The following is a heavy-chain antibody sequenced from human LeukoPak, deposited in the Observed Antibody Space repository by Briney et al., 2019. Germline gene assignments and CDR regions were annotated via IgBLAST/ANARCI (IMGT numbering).Heavy chain of an antibody. D-gene: IGHD2-2*01. V-gene: IGHV3-30*04. CDR2: ISYDGSNK. CDR3: TRDQSGGGVVVPAAPDY. J-gene: IGHJ4*02. Sequence: QPGRSLRLSCAASGFTFSSYAMHWVRQAPGKGLEWVAVISYDGSNKYYADSVKGRFTISRDNSKNTLYLQMNSLRAEDTAVYYCTRDQSGGGVVVPAAPDYWGQGTLVTVSS. CDR1: GFTFSSYA.